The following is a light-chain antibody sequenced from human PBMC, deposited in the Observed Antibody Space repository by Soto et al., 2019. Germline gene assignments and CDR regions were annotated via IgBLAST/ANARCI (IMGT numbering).Light chain of an antibody. CDR2: AAF. J-gene: IGKJ5*01. Sequence: DIQLTQSPSFLSASVGDRVTITCRASQGLSSYLAWYQQKPGKAPNLLIYAAFTLQSGVPSRFSGSGSGTEFTLTISSLQPEDFATYYCQQLKSYPITFGQGTRLEIK. CDR1: QGLSSY. V-gene: IGKV1-9*01. CDR3: QQLKSYPIT.